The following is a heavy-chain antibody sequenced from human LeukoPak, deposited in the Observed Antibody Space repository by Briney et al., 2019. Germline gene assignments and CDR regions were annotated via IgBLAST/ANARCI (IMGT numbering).Heavy chain of an antibody. CDR2: IHQDGSEK. J-gene: IGHJ4*02. D-gene: IGHD5/OR15-5a*01. Sequence: GGSLRLSCAASGFTFSSYWTSWVRQAPGTGLEWVANIHQDGSEKYYVDSVKGRFTISRDNAKNSPYLQMNSLRAEDTAIYYCGRESSSSTFDYWGQGTLVTVSS. CDR3: GRESSSSTFDY. CDR1: GFTFSSYW. V-gene: IGHV3-7*01.